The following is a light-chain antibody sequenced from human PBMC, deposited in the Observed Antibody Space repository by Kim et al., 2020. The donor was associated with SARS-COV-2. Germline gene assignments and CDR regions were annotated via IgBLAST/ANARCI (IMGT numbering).Light chain of an antibody. CDR1: QSISTY. CDR2: AAS. Sequence: DIQMTQSPPSLSTSVGDRVTITCRASQSISTYLNWYQQKPGRAPKLLIYAASSLQTGVPSRFSGSGSGTEFTLTISSLQPEDFATYYCQQSYSTLLTFGQGTKVDIK. CDR3: QQSYSTLLT. V-gene: IGKV1-39*01. J-gene: IGKJ1*01.